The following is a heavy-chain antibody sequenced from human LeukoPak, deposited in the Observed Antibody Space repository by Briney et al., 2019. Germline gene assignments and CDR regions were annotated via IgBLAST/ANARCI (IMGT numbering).Heavy chain of an antibody. CDR1: GFTFSSYR. Sequence: PGGSLRLSCAASGFTFSSYRLHWVRQAPGKGLVWVSRISSDGSSTRNADSVKDRFTISRDNAKNTLYLQMNSLRAEDTAVYYCARAAGSPYYFDYWGQGTLVTVSS. CDR3: ARAAGSPYYFDY. D-gene: IGHD6-19*01. V-gene: IGHV3-74*01. J-gene: IGHJ4*02. CDR2: ISSDGSST.